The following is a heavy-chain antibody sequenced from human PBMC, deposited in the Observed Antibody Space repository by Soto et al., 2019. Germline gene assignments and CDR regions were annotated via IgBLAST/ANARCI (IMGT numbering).Heavy chain of an antibody. Sequence: PSETLSLTCTVSGGSISSSSYYWGWIRQPPGKGLEWIGSIYYSGSTYYNPSLKSRVTMTTDTSTTTSYMELRSLTSDDTAVYFCARDWRGAEGFDPWGQGTLVTVSS. CDR2: IYYSGST. CDR1: GGSISSSSYY. V-gene: IGHV4-39*07. J-gene: IGHJ5*02. D-gene: IGHD3-3*01. CDR3: ARDWRGAEGFDP.